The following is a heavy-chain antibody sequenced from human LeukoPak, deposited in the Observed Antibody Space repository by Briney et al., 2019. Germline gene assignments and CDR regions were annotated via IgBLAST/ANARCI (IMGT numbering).Heavy chain of an antibody. Sequence: WGSLRLSCAASGFTFSSYAMIWVRQAPGKGREWVGRIKSKTNDGTTDYAAPVKGSSTISRDDSKNTLYLQMNSLKTEDTGVYYCTTEHNYDFWSGYYKDPLDYWGQGSMVSVSS. J-gene: IGHJ4*02. CDR1: GFTFSSYA. CDR2: IKSKTNDGTT. V-gene: IGHV3-15*01. CDR3: TTEHNYDFWSGYYKDPLDY. D-gene: IGHD3-3*01.